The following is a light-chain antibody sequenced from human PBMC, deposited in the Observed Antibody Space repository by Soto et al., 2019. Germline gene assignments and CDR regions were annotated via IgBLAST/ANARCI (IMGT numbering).Light chain of an antibody. CDR2: DAS. CDR1: QSVGSY. CDR3: QQRSNFA. V-gene: IGKV3-11*01. J-gene: IGKJ5*01. Sequence: IVLTQSPAPLSFSPGEKTSLSSWASQSVGSYLAWYQQKPGQPPSLLIYDASKRATGIPARFSGSGSGTDFTLTISSLGPEDFAVYYCQQRSNFAFGQGTRLEIK.